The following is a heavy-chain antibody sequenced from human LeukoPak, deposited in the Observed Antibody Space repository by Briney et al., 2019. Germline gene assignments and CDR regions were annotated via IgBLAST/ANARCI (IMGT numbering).Heavy chain of an antibody. J-gene: IGHJ4*02. CDR3: ARDYYDSSGYYFFYY. V-gene: IGHV4-59*10. Sequence: SETLSLTCAVYGGSFSGYYWSWIRQPAGKGLEWIGRIYASGSTNYNPSLKSRVTMSVDTSKNQFSLKLSSLTAADTAVYYCARDYYDSSGYYFFYYWGQGTLVTVSS. CDR1: GGSFSGYY. D-gene: IGHD3-22*01. CDR2: IYASGST.